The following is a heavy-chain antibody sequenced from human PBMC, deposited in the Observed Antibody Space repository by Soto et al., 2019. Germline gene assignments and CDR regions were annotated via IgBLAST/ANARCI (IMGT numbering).Heavy chain of an antibody. V-gene: IGHV3-33*01. CDR1: GFTFSTYG. Sequence: QVQLVESGGDVVQPGRSLRLSCAASGFTFSTYGMQWVRQAPAKGLEWVAVIWYDGSNENYADSVKGRFTISRDNSKNPLYLQMNSLIAEDTAVYYCARSGGLYCSGGSCYSFDYWGQGTLVTVSS. D-gene: IGHD2-15*01. J-gene: IGHJ4*02. CDR3: ARSGGLYCSGGSCYSFDY. CDR2: IWYDGSNE.